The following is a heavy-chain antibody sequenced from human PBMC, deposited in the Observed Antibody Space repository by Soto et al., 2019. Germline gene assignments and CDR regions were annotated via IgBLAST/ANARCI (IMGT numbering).Heavy chain of an antibody. V-gene: IGHV4-30-4*02. CDR1: GGSISSGDYY. Sequence: PSDTLSLTCTVSGGSISSGDYYWSWIRQPPGKGLEWTGYIYYSGSTYYNPSLKSRVTISVDTSKNQFSLKLSSVTAADTAVYYCARWLGYGPHFDYWGQGTLVTVSS. CDR2: IYYSGST. CDR3: ARWLGYGPHFDY. J-gene: IGHJ4*02. D-gene: IGHD5-12*01.